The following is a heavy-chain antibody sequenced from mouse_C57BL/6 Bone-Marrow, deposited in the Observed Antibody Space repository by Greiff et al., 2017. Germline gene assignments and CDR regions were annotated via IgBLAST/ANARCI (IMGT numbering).Heavy chain of an antibody. CDR2: IFPGSGST. Sequence: QVQLKESGPELVKPGASVKISCKASGSPFTDYYINWVKQRPGQGLEWIGWIFPGSGSTYYNEKFKGRATLTVDKSSSTAYMLLSSLTSEDSAVYFCARDFLFDYWGQGTTLTVSS. J-gene: IGHJ2*01. V-gene: IGHV1-75*01. CDR1: GSPFTDYY. CDR3: ARDFLFDY.